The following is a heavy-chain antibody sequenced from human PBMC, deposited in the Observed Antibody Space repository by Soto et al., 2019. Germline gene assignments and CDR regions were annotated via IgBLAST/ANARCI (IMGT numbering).Heavy chain of an antibody. CDR2: IYVSGAV. Sequence: SETLSLTCSVSGAALNSGNYYWSWIRQVPGKGLEWIGHIYVSGAVDYNPSLRDRITISQDTSERQFSLNLRLVTAADTAVYSCARLRIATNNYKWFDPWGQGTLVTGSS. CDR1: GAALNSGNYY. V-gene: IGHV4-31*03. CDR3: ARLRIATNNYKWFDP. J-gene: IGHJ5*01. D-gene: IGHD1-20*01.